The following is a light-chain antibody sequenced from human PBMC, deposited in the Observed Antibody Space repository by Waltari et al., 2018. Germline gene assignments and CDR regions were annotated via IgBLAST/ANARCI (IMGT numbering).Light chain of an antibody. V-gene: IGKV3-15*01. J-gene: IGKJ1*01. Sequence: EIVMTQSPATLSVSPGERATLSCRASQSVRNNLVWYQQKPGQAPRLLIYGASTRVTGIPARFSGSGSGTEFTLTISSLQSVDFAVYYCQQYNNWPPWTFGQGTKVEIK. CDR1: QSVRNN. CDR2: GAS. CDR3: QQYNNWPPWT.